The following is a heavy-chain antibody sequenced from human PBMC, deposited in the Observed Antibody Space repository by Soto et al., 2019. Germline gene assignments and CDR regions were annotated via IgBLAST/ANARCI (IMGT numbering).Heavy chain of an antibody. CDR1: GGSINTYY. CDR3: ARGGGYGDYGFDY. J-gene: IGHJ4*02. D-gene: IGHD4-17*01. V-gene: IGHV4-59*01. CDR2: IYYSGST. Sequence: ETLSLTCTVSGGSINTYYWSWIRQPPGKGLEWIGYIYYSGSTNYNPSLRSRVTMSVDTSKNQFSLKLSSVTAADTAVYYCARGGGYGDYGFDYWGQGTLVTVSS.